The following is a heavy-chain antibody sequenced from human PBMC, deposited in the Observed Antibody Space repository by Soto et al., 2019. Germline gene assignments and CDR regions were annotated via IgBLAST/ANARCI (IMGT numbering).Heavy chain of an antibody. CDR2: IYHSGST. D-gene: IGHD1-26*01. CDR1: GGAIISSNC. Sequence: SETLSLTCAVSGGAIISSNCWIVFRHPPGKVLEWIGEIYHSGSTNYNPSLKSRVTISVDKSKNQFSLKLSSVTAADTAVYYCARAGVGATYFDYWGQGTLVTVSS. CDR3: ARAGVGATYFDY. V-gene: IGHV4-4*02. J-gene: IGHJ4*02.